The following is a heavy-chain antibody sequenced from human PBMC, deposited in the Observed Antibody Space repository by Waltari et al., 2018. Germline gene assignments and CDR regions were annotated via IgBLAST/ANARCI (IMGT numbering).Heavy chain of an antibody. V-gene: IGHV1-3*03. D-gene: IGHD3-3*01. Sequence: QVQLVQSGAEVKKPGASVKVSCKASGYTFTSYAMHWVRQAPGQRLAWMGWINAGNGNTKYSQEFQGRVTITRDTSASTAYMELSSLRSEDMAVYYCARGGFHYDFWSGYYIRAFDIWGQGTMVTVSS. CDR2: INAGNGNT. CDR1: GYTFTSYA. CDR3: ARGGFHYDFWSGYYIRAFDI. J-gene: IGHJ3*02.